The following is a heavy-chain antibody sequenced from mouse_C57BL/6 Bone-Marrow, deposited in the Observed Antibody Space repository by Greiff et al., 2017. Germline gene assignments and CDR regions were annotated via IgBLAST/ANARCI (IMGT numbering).Heavy chain of an antibody. CDR2: INPYNGGT. D-gene: IGHD1-1*01. CDR1: GYTFTDYY. V-gene: IGHV1-19*01. J-gene: IGHJ4*01. Sequence: VQLQQSGPVLVKPGASVKMSCKASGYTFTDYYMNWVKQSPGKSLEWIGVINPYNGGTSYNQKFKGKATLTVDKSSSTAYMELNSLTSEDSAVYYCAAITTVVDYYAMDYWGQGTSVTVSS. CDR3: AAITTVVDYYAMDY.